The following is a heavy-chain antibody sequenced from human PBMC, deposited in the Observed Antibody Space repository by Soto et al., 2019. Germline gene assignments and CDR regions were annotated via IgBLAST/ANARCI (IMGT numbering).Heavy chain of an antibody. CDR2: IRSKGYGGTT. CDR3: TRLYCSGGSCQAHY. J-gene: IGHJ4*02. CDR1: GFTFGDYA. D-gene: IGHD2-15*01. V-gene: IGHV3-49*03. Sequence: EVQLVESGGGLVQPGRSLRLSCTASGFTFGDYAMSWFRQAPGKGLEWVGFIRSKGYGGTTEYAASVKGRFAISRDESKSIAYVQMSSLITDDTAVYYCTRLYCSGGSCQAHYWGQGTLVTVSS.